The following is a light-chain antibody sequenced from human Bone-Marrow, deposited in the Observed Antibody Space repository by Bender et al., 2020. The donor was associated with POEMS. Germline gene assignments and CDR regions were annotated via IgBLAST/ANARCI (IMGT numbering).Light chain of an antibody. CDR3: QSPDSSGSYVI. CDR1: TLPKQY. Sequence: SYGLTQPPSVSVSPGQTARITCSGDTLPKQYAYWYQQKPGQAPVLVIHKDNERPSGIPERFSGSNSGATATLTISGVQAEDEADYYCQSPDSSGSYVIFGGGTKMTVL. V-gene: IGLV3-25*03. J-gene: IGLJ2*01. CDR2: KDN.